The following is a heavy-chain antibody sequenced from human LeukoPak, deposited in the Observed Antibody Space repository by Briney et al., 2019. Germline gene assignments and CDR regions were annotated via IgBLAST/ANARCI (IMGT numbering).Heavy chain of an antibody. CDR3: ARDGPRYYDSSGPTGFDP. D-gene: IGHD3-22*01. CDR2: ISSSSSYI. V-gene: IGHV3-21*04. J-gene: IGHJ5*02. Sequence: PGGSLRLSCAASGFTFSTYSMNWVRQAPGKGLEWVSSISSSSSYIYYADSVKGRFTISRDNAKNSLYLQMNSLRAEDTAVYYCARDGPRYYDSSGPTGFDPWGQGTLVTVSS. CDR1: GFTFSTYS.